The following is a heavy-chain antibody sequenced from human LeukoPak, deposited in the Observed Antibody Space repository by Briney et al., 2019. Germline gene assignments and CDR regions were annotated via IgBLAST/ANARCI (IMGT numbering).Heavy chain of an antibody. CDR1: GGSFSGYY. CDR2: INHSGST. D-gene: IGHD3-10*01. CDR3: ARTWVGAHFDY. J-gene: IGHJ4*02. Sequence: SETLSLTCAVYGGSFSGYYWSWIRQPPGKGLEWIGEINHSGSTNYNPSLKSRVTISVDTSKNQFSLKLSSVTAADTAVYYCARTWVGAHFDYWGQGTLVTLSS. V-gene: IGHV4-34*01.